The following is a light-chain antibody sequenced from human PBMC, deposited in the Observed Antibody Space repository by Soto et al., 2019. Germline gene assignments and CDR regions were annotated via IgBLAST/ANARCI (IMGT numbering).Light chain of an antibody. Sequence: QSVLSQPPSASGTPGQRVTISCSGSSSNIGRNYIYWHQQLPGTAPKLLIYGNTQRPSGVPDRFSGSKSGTSVSLAISGLRSEDEADYYCAACDDSLRGYVFGTGTKVTVL. J-gene: IGLJ1*01. CDR1: SSNIGRNY. CDR2: GNT. V-gene: IGLV1-47*02. CDR3: AACDDSLRGYV.